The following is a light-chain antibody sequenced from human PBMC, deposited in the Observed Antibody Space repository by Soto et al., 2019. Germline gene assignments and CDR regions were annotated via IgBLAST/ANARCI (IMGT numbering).Light chain of an antibody. V-gene: IGKV3-11*01. CDR1: QRVRRY. CDR3: QQRRRWRPKN. CDR2: DAS. J-gene: IGKJ3*01. Sequence: EIVLTQSPATLSLSPGERATLSCRASQRVRRYLAWYQQKFGQAPSLLIHDASSRATGIPARFSGSGSGTDFTLTSSSLEPEDFALYCCQQRRRWRPKNFGPGTNVDIK.